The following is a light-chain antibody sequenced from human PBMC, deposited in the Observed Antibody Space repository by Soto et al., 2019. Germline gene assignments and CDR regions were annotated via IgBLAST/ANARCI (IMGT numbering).Light chain of an antibody. Sequence: DIQMTQSPASLSASVGDRVTITFRASQSVSMFLNWYQQKPGKAPKLLIYAASSLQSGVPSRFSGSGSGTEFTLTISGLLPEDFATYHCQQLNTLPFTFGQGTRLEIK. CDR2: AAS. CDR3: QQLNTLPFT. V-gene: IGKV1-17*01. J-gene: IGKJ5*01. CDR1: QSVSMF.